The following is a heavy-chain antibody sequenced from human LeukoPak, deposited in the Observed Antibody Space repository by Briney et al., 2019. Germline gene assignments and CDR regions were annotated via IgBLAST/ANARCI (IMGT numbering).Heavy chain of an antibody. V-gene: IGHV4-34*01. CDR2: INHSGST. CDR1: GGSFSGYY. D-gene: IGHD2-15*01. J-gene: IGHJ5*02. Sequence: PSETLSLTCAVYGGSFSGYYWSWLPQPPGKGLEWLGEINHSGSTNYNPSLKSRVTISVDTSKNQFSLKLSSVTAADTAVYYCARGTPVVVAATRPHWFDPWGQGTLVTVSS. CDR3: ARGTPVVVAATRPHWFDP.